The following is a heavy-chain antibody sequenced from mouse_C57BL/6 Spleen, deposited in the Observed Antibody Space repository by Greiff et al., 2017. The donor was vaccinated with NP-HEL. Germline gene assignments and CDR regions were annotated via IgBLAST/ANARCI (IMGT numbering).Heavy chain of an antibody. CDR1: GFTFSNYW. J-gene: IGHJ2*01. Sequence: EVMLVESGGGLVQPGGSMKLSCVASGFTFSNYWMNWVRQSPEKGLEWVAQIRLKSDNYATHYAESVKGRFTISRDDSKSSVYLQMNNLRAEDTGIYYCTGTGYSNYYFDYWGQGTTLTVSS. V-gene: IGHV6-3*01. CDR2: IRLKSDNYAT. CDR3: TGTGYSNYYFDY. D-gene: IGHD2-5*01.